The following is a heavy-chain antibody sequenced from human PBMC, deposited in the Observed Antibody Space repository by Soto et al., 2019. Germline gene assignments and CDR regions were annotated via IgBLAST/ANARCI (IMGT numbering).Heavy chain of an antibody. J-gene: IGHJ5*02. CDR2: IYHSGST. D-gene: IGHD4-17*01. V-gene: IGHV4-38-2*01. CDR1: GYCISIGYY. Sequence: SCTLSLTCAVSGYCISIGYYCGWFRQPPGKGLEWIASIYHSGSTYYNPSLKSRVTISVDTSKNQFSLKLSSVTAADTAVYYCARGAATVTPGWFDPWGQGTLVTVYS. CDR3: ARGAATVTPGWFDP.